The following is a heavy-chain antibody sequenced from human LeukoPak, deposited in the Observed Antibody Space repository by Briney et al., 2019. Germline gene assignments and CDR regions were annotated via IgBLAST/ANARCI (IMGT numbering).Heavy chain of an antibody. CDR2: IRYDGSNK. CDR1: GFTFSSYG. V-gene: IGHV3-30*02. CDR3: AKGLFIAAAAPSFDY. J-gene: IGHJ4*02. D-gene: IGHD6-13*01. Sequence: GGSLRLSCAASGFTFSSYGMHWVRQAPGKGLEWVAFIRYDGSNKYYADSVKGRFTISRDNSKNTLYLQMNSLRAEDTALYYCAKGLFIAAAAPSFDYWGQGTLVTVSS.